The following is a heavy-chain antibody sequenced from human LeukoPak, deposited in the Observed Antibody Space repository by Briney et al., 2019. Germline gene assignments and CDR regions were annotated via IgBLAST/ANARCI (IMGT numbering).Heavy chain of an antibody. D-gene: IGHD5-18*01. V-gene: IGHV4-39*01. CDR1: DGSIYSSSYY. J-gene: IGHJ4*02. CDR2: IFYSGST. Sequence: SETLSLTYNVFDGSIYSSSYYWAWIRQPPGKGLEWIGSIFYSGSTYYNPSLKSRVTISVDTSKNQFSPKLTSVTVADTAVYYCARLDRTMGTIESWGQGTLVTVSS. CDR3: ARLDRTMGTIES.